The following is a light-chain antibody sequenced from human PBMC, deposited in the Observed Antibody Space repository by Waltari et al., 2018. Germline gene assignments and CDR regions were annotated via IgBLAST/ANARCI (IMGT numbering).Light chain of an antibody. Sequence: DIQMTQSPSSLSASVGDRVTITCRASQAISNYLAWYQQKPGKVPKLLISAASTLQSGVPSRVSGSGSGTEFTLTISSLQPEDVATYYCQKYNSAPQTFGGGTKVEIK. CDR1: QAISNY. J-gene: IGKJ4*01. CDR3: QKYNSAPQT. CDR2: AAS. V-gene: IGKV1-27*01.